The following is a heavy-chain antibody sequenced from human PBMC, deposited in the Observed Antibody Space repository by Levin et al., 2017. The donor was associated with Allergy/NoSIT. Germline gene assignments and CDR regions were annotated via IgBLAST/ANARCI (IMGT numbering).Heavy chain of an antibody. J-gene: IGHJ4*02. CDR2: INHSGST. Sequence: PSETLSLTCAVYGGSFSGYYWSWIRQPPGKGLEWIGEINHSGSTNYNPSLKSRVTISVDTSKNQFSLKLSSVTAADTAVYYCARARRLREDFDYWGQGTLVTVSS. D-gene: IGHD5-12*01. CDR3: ARARRLREDFDY. V-gene: IGHV4-34*01. CDR1: GGSFSGYY.